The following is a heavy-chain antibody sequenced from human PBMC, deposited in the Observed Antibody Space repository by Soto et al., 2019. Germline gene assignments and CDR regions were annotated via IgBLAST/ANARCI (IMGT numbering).Heavy chain of an antibody. D-gene: IGHD6-13*01. CDR1: GFTFSSYA. V-gene: IGHV3-23*01. Sequence: EVQLLESGGGLVQPGGSLRLSCAASGFTFSSYAMSWVRQAPGKGLEWVSAISGSGGNINYAGSVRGRFSISRDSSKNSVDLQMNSLRVEDTAVYFCTKGSIPAVGRVFFESWGQGTLVTVSS. CDR2: ISGSGGNI. CDR3: TKGSIPAVGRVFFES. J-gene: IGHJ4*02.